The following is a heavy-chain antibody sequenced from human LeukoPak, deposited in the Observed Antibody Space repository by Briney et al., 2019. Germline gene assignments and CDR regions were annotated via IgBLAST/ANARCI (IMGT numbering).Heavy chain of an antibody. CDR1: GFTFSNFG. J-gene: IGHJ4*02. CDR2: ISDNGRRT. V-gene: IGHV3-33*08. D-gene: IGHD2-15*01. Sequence: GGSLRLSCVASGFTFSNFGLNWVRQAPGKGLEWVAFISDNGRRTYYLESVKGLFTISRDDSKNTLYLQMNSLRVEDTAVYYCARDRIGKYSIDYWGQGTLVTVSS. CDR3: ARDRIGKYSIDY.